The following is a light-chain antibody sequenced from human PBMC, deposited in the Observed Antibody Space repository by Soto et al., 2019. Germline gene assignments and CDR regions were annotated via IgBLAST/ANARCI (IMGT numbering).Light chain of an antibody. V-gene: IGLV2-14*01. CDR1: GSDVGGYNY. CDR2: DVS. Sequence: QSALTQPPSASGSPGQSVTISCTGTGSDVGGYNYVSWYQQHPGKAPKLMIYDVSNRPSGVSNRFSGSKSGNTASLTISGLQAEDEADYYCSSYTSSSTPLYVFGTGTKVTVL. CDR3: SSYTSSSTPLYV. J-gene: IGLJ1*01.